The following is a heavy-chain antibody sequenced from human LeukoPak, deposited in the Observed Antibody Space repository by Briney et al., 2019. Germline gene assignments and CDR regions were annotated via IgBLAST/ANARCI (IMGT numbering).Heavy chain of an antibody. J-gene: IGHJ4*02. D-gene: IGHD5-18*01. V-gene: IGHV4-30-2*01. CDR3: ATLDTTIVRD. CDR2: IYHSGST. Sequence: PSETLSLTCTVSGGSISSGGYYWSWIRQPPGKGLEWIGYIYHSGSTYYNPSLKSRVTISVDRSKNQFSLKLSSVTAADTAVYYCATLDTTIVRDWGQGILVTVSS. CDR1: GGSISSGGYY.